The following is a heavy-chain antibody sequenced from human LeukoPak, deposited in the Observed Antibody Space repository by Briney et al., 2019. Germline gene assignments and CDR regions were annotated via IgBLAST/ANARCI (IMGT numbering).Heavy chain of an antibody. Sequence: GESLKISCKGSGYSFTSYWISWVRQMPGKGLEWMGRIDPSDSYTNYSPSFQGHVTISADKSISTAYLQWSSLKASGTAMYYCARTYYYGSGSYYSGTNFDYWGQGTLVTVSS. D-gene: IGHD3-10*01. CDR3: ARTYYYGSGSYYSGTNFDY. CDR1: GYSFTSYW. J-gene: IGHJ4*02. V-gene: IGHV5-10-1*01. CDR2: IDPSDSYT.